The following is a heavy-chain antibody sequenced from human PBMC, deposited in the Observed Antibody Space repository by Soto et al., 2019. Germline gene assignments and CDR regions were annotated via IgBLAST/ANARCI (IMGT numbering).Heavy chain of an antibody. Sequence: QVQLVQSGAEVKKPGSSVKVSCKASGGTFSSYTISWVRQAPGQGLEWMGRIIPILGIANYAQKFQGRVTLSADTSTSTAYMELSSLRSEDTAVYYCAREYISSWFPSGWFDPWGQGTLVTVSS. CDR3: AREYISSWFPSGWFDP. V-gene: IGHV1-69*08. CDR1: GGTFSSYT. J-gene: IGHJ5*02. D-gene: IGHD6-13*01. CDR2: IIPILGIA.